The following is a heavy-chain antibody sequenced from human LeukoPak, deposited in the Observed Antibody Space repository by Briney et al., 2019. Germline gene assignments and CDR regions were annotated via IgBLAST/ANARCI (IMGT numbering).Heavy chain of an antibody. D-gene: IGHD2-15*01. V-gene: IGHV1-2*06. CDR1: GYTFTGYY. CDR2: INPNSGGT. Sequence: ASVKVSCKASGYTFTGYYMHWVRQAPGQGLEWMGRINPNSGGTNYAQKFQGRVTMTRDTSISTAYMELSRLRSDDTAVYYCARAPCSGGSCSHSQNYYYYGMDVWGQGTTVTVSS. J-gene: IGHJ6*02. CDR3: ARAPCSGGSCSHSQNYYYYGMDV.